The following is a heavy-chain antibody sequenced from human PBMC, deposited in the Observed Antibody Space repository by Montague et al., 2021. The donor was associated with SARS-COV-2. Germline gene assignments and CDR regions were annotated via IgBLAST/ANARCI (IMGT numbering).Heavy chain of an antibody. CDR3: AREGGSLTRVSYSFDY. J-gene: IGHJ4*02. D-gene: IGHD2-8*01. CDR1: GGSISSSSYY. CDR2: IYYSGST. V-gene: IGHV4-39*07. Sequence: SETLSLTCTVSGGSISSSSYYWGWIRQPPGKGLEWIGCIYYSGSTYYNPSLKSRVTISVDTSKNQFSLKLSSVTAADTAVYYCAREGGSLTRVSYSFDYWGQGTMVTVSS.